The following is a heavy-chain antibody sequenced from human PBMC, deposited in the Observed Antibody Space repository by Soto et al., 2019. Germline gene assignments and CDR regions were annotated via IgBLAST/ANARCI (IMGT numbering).Heavy chain of an antibody. V-gene: IGHV4-31*03. CDR3: ARIWGIAARQGPLTFDF. J-gene: IGHJ4*02. CDR1: GGSISSGGYY. CDR2: IYYSGRT. Sequence: QVRLQESGPGLVKPSQTLSLTCTVSGGSISSGGYYWSWIRQHPVKGLEWIGYIYYSGRTYYNPSLKSRVTISVHTSKNQFSLKLSSVTAADTAVYYCARIWGIAARQGPLTFDFWGQGTLVTVSS. D-gene: IGHD6-6*01.